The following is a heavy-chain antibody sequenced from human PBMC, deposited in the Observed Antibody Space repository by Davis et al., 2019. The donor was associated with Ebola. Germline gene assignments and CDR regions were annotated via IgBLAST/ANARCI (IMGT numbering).Heavy chain of an antibody. V-gene: IGHV5-51*01. J-gene: IGHJ4*02. D-gene: IGHD6-19*01. Sequence: KVSCMGSGYSFTSYWIGWVRQLPGKGLEWMGIIYPGYSDTRYSPSFQGRVTISADKSSSTAYLQWSSLKASDTAMYYCARRLAAVAGSYYVDYWGQGTLVTVSS. CDR1: GYSFTSYW. CDR3: ARRLAAVAGSYYVDY. CDR2: IYPGYSDT.